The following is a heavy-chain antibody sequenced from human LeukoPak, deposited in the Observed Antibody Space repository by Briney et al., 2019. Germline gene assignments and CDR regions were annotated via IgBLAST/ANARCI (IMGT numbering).Heavy chain of an antibody. CDR2: IWFDGSKT. V-gene: IGHV3-33*01. CDR3: VRDTGYNKYGMDV. J-gene: IGHJ6*04. CDR1: GFTFTMFG. Sequence: GRSLRLSSAASGFTFTMFGIHWVRQAPGKGLEWVSVIWFDGSKTYYADTVKGRFTISRDTSQNTVFLQMNSLRAEDTAVYYCVRDTGYNKYGMDVWGKGTTVTVSS. D-gene: IGHD1-14*01.